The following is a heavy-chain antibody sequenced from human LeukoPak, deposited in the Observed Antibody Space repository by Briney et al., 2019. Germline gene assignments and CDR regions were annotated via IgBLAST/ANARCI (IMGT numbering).Heavy chain of an antibody. V-gene: IGHV3-21*01. D-gene: IGHD2-2*01. CDR1: RFTFSSYS. CDR3: ARGGTSRSIDY. CDR2: ISSSSSYI. J-gene: IGHJ4*02. Sequence: GGSLRLSCAASRFTFSSYSMNWVRQAPGKGLEWVSSISSSSSYIYYADSVKGRFTISRDNAKNSLYLQMNSLRAEDTAVYYCARGGTSRSIDYWGQGTLVTVSS.